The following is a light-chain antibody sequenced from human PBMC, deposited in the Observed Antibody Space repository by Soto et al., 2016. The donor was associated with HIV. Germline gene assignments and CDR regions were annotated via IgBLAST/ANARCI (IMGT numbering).Light chain of an antibody. V-gene: IGKV2-28*01. CDR1: QSLRHINGYNY. Sequence: DIVMTQSPLSLPVTPGEPASISCRASQSLRHINGYNYLDWYLQKPGQSPQLLVYLSSNRASGVPDRFSGSGSDTEFTLKISRVEAEDVGVYYCMQALQSPPYSFGQGTKLEIK. CDR2: LSS. CDR3: MQALQSPPYS. J-gene: IGKJ2*01.